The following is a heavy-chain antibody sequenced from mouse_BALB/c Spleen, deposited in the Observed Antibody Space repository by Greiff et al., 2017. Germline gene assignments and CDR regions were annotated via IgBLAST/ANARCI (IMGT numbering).Heavy chain of an antibody. V-gene: IGHV5-17*02. CDR1: GFTFSSFG. CDR3: ARGGYDVDN. J-gene: IGHJ2*01. D-gene: IGHD2-14*01. CDR2: ISSGSSTI. Sequence: EVQRVESGGGLVQPGGSRKLSCAASGFTFSSFGMHWVRQAPEKGLEWVAYISSGSSTIYYADTVKGRFTISRDNPKHPLFLQMTSLRAEDTAMYYCARGGYDVDNGGQGTTRTV.